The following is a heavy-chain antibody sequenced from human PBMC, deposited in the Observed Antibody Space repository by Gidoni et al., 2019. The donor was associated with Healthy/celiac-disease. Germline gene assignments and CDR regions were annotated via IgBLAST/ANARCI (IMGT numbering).Heavy chain of an antibody. CDR3: ARDGGEGRFYYYGMDV. CDR1: GGSISSYY. Sequence: QVQLQESGPGLVKPSETLSLTCTVSGGSISSYYWSWLRQPAGKGLEWIGRIYTSGSTNYNPSLKSRVTMSVDTSKNQFSLKLSSVTAADTAVYYCARDGGEGRFYYYGMDVWGQGTTVTVSS. CDR2: IYTSGST. V-gene: IGHV4-4*07. J-gene: IGHJ6*02. D-gene: IGHD3-10*01.